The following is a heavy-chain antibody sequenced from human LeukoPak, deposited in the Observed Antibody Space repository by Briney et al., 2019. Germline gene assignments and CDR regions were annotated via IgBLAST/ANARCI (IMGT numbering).Heavy chain of an antibody. V-gene: IGHV4-38-2*02. D-gene: IGHD5-18*01. Sequence: SETLSLTCTVSGYSISSGYYWGWIRQPPGKGLEWIGSIYHSGSTYYNPSLKSRVTISVDTSKNQFSLKLSSVTAADTAVYYCARGRVGNGYNYGPSDYWGQGTLVTVSS. CDR1: GYSISSGYY. J-gene: IGHJ4*02. CDR2: IYHSGST. CDR3: ARGRVGNGYNYGPSDY.